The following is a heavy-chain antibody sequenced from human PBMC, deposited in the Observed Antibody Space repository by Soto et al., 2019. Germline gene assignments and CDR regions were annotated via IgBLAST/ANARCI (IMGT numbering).Heavy chain of an antibody. CDR2: INPNSGGT. V-gene: IGHV1-2*04. CDR1: GYTFTGYY. D-gene: IGHD1-7*01. CDR3: ARVKRGTGTTWPYYYGMDV. J-gene: IGHJ6*02. Sequence: ASVKVSCKASGYTFTGYYMHWVRQAPGQGLELMGWINPNSGGTNYAQKFQGWVTMTRDTSISTAYMELSRLRSDDTAVYYCARVKRGTGTTWPYYYGMDVWGQGTTVTVSS.